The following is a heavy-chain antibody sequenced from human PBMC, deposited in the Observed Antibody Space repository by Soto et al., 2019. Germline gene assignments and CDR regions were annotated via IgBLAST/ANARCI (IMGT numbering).Heavy chain of an antibody. CDR1: GLTLSHYW. CDR3: ASLSAPDDF. CDR2: ISNDERNI. D-gene: IGHD6-25*01. Sequence: EVLLVESGGGLVQPGGSMRLACAASGLTLSHYWMHWVRQVPGKGLVWVAEISNDERNIRTSYADSVKGRFTVSRDDAKNTLYLQRNSLRGDDTAVYYCASLSAPDDFWGQGAQVTVSS. V-gene: IGHV3-74*01. J-gene: IGHJ4*02.